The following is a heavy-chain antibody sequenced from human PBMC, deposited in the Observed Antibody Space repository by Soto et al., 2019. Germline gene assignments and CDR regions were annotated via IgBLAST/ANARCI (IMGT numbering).Heavy chain of an antibody. V-gene: IGHV1-18*01. D-gene: IGHD2-15*01. J-gene: IGHJ6*02. CDR2: ISAYNGNT. CDR1: GYTFTSYG. CDR3: ARKLGYCSGGSCSPDYYYGIDV. Sequence: ASVKVSCKASGYTFTSYGISWVRQAPGQGREWMGWISAYNGNTNYAQKLQGRVTMTTDTYTSTAYMELRSLRSGDTAVYYCARKLGYCSGGSCSPDYYYGIDVWGQGTTVTVSS.